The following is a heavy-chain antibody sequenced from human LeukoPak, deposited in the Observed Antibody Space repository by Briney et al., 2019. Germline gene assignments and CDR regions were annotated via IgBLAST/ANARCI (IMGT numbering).Heavy chain of an antibody. CDR3: ARCSRSSTDCYSAFDI. Sequence: GGSLRLSCEASGFTFDDYGMSWVRQAAGKGLEWVSAITNWNGGSTGYAGSVRGRFTVSRDNAKNPLYLQMNSLRAEDTALYYCARCSRSSTDCYSAFDIWGQGTVVTVSS. CDR2: ITNWNGGST. D-gene: IGHD2-2*02. V-gene: IGHV3-20*04. J-gene: IGHJ3*02. CDR1: GFTFDDYG.